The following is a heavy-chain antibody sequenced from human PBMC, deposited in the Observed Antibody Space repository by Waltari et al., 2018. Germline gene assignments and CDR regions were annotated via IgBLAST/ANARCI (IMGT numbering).Heavy chain of an antibody. CDR2: IIPIFGTA. CDR3: ARTKAAADDAFDI. Sequence: QVQLVQSGAEVKKPGSSVKVSCKASGGTFSSYAISWVRQAPGQGLEWMGGIIPIFGTANDAQKVQGRVTITADKSTSTAYMELSSLRSEDTAVYYCARTKAAADDAFDIWGQGTMVTVSS. D-gene: IGHD6-13*01. CDR1: GGTFSSYA. J-gene: IGHJ3*02. V-gene: IGHV1-69*14.